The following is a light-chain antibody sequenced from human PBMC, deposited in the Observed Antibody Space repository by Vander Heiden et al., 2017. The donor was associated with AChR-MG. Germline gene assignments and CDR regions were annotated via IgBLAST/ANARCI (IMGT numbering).Light chain of an antibody. CDR1: RMGDKY. J-gene: IGLJ2*01. Sequence: SYALTQPPSVSVSPGQTASITCSGDRMGDKYACWYQQKPGQSPVLVIYQDSKRPSGIPERFSGSNSGNTATLTISGTQAMDEADYYCQAWDSSNVVFGGGTKLTGL. CDR2: QDS. CDR3: QAWDSSNVV. V-gene: IGLV3-1*01.